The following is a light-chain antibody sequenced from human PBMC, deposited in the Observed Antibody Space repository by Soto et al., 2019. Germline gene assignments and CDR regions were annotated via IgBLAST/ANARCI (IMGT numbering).Light chain of an antibody. Sequence: QSALTQPASVSGSPGQSITISCIGTSSDVGGYNFVSWYQQHPGKAPKLMIYEVSNRPSGVSTRFSGSKSGNTASLTISGLQSEDEADYYCSSYRSTGILLFGGGTQLTVL. CDR2: EVS. CDR1: SSDVGGYNF. V-gene: IGLV2-14*01. CDR3: SSYRSTGILL. J-gene: IGLJ2*01.